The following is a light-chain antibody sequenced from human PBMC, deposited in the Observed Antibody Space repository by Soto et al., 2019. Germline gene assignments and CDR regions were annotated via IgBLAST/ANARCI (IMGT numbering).Light chain of an antibody. Sequence: EIVLTQSPATLSLSPGERATLSCRASQSVSNYLAWYQQKPGQAPRLLIYDASNRATGIPARFSGSRSGTDFTLTIRSLEPEDFTVYYCQQRSNWPRLTFGGGTKVEIK. CDR2: DAS. V-gene: IGKV3-11*01. CDR3: QQRSNWPRLT. J-gene: IGKJ4*01. CDR1: QSVSNY.